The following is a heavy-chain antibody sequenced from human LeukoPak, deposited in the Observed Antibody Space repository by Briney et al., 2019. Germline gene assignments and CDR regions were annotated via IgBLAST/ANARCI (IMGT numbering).Heavy chain of an antibody. J-gene: IGHJ3*02. CDR1: GLTFSSYW. Sequence: GGSLRLSCAASGLTFSSYWMSWVRQAPGKGLEWVANIKQDGSEKHYVDSVTGRFTISRDNTKNSLYLQMNSLRADDTAVYYCARDLAGPPQEAFDIWGQGTMVIVSS. CDR3: ARDLAGPPQEAFDI. V-gene: IGHV3-7*01. CDR2: IKQDGSEK.